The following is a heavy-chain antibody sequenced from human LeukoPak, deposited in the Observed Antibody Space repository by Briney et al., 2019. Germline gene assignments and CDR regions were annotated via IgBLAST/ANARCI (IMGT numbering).Heavy chain of an antibody. CDR2: IYYSGST. CDR1: GGSISGYY. CDR3: ARDYYGSGSYWYYFDS. V-gene: IGHV4-59*01. J-gene: IGHJ4*02. D-gene: IGHD3-10*01. Sequence: KPSETLSLTCTVSGGSISGYYWSWIRQPPGKGLEWIGYIYYSGSTNYNPSLKSRVTISVDTSKNQFSLKLSSVTAADTAVYYCARDYYGSGSYWYYFDSWGQGTLVTVSS.